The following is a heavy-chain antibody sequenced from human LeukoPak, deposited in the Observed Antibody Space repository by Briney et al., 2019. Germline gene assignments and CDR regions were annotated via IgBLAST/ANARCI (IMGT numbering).Heavy chain of an antibody. J-gene: IGHJ6*02. Sequence: GGSLRLSCAASGFTFSSYSMNWVRQAPGKGLEWVSSISGSSSYIYYADSVKGRFTISRDNAKNSLYLQMNSLRAEDTAVYYCAREGNSSPTIMDVWGQGTTVTVSS. V-gene: IGHV3-21*01. CDR1: GFTFSSYS. CDR2: ISGSSSYI. CDR3: AREGNSSPTIMDV. D-gene: IGHD6-19*01.